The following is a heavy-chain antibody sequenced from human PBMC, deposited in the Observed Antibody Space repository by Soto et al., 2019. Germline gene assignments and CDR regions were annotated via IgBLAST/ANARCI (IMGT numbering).Heavy chain of an antibody. V-gene: IGHV3-15*07. Sequence: GGSLRLSCAASGFTFSNAWMNWVRQAPGKGLEWVGRIKSKTDGGTTDYAAPVKGRFTISRDDSKNTLYLQMNSLKTEDTAVYYCTAYYDSSGYYYVPLDFDYWGQGTLVTVS. J-gene: IGHJ4*02. D-gene: IGHD3-22*01. CDR1: GFTFSNAW. CDR2: IKSKTDGGTT. CDR3: TAYYDSSGYYYVPLDFDY.